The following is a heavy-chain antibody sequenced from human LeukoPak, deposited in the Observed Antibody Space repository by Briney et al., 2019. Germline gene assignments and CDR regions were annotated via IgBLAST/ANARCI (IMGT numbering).Heavy chain of an antibody. V-gene: IGHV4-4*07. CDR1: GGSISRYY. Sequence: SETLSLTCTVSGGSISRYYWRWIRQPAGKGLEGIGRIYTSGSTNYNPSLKSRVTMSVDTSKNQFSLKLSSVTAADTAVYYCARDRGTSGIVVVAYYYYMDVWGKGTTVTVSS. CDR3: ARDRGTSGIVVVAYYYYMDV. J-gene: IGHJ6*03. D-gene: IGHD3-22*01. CDR2: IYTSGST.